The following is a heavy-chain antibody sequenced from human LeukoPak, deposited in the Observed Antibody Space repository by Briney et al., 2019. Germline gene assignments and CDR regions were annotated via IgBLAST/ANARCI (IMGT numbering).Heavy chain of an antibody. J-gene: IGHJ4*02. V-gene: IGHV1-18*04. CDR1: GYTFTGYY. CDR3: AREDRIVGASFDY. Sequence: ASVKVSCKASGYTFTGYYMHWVRQAPGQGLEWMGWISAYNGNTNYAQKLQGRVTMTTDTSTSTAYMELRSLRSDDTAVYYCAREDRIVGASFDYWGQGTLVTVSS. D-gene: IGHD1-26*01. CDR2: ISAYNGNT.